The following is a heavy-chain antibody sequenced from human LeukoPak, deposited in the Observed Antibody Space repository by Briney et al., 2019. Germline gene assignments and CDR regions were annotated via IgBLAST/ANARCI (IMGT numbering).Heavy chain of an antibody. D-gene: IGHD2-2*01. V-gene: IGHV1-24*01. CDR3: ATGASTAMRGLDV. CDR1: GDSLTDLS. J-gene: IGHJ6*02. Sequence: ASVKVSCKVSGDSLTDLSMHWVRQAPGKGLEWMGGSDLEDVETVYAQKFEDRLTVTEDTSTGTAYMELRSLTSEDTALYYCATGASTAMRGLDVWGQETTVTVSS. CDR2: SDLEDVET.